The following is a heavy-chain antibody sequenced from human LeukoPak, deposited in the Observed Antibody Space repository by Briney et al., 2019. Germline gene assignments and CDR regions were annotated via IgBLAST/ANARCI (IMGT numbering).Heavy chain of an antibody. D-gene: IGHD2-21*01. V-gene: IGHV4-59*06. CDR3: ARLPIRNAFDI. CDR2: IYYSGST. J-gene: IGHJ3*02. Sequence: SETLSLTCTVSGGSLSSYYWSWIRQHPGKGLEWIGYIYYSGSTYYNPSLKSRVTISVDTSKNQFSLKLSSVTAADTAVYYCARLPIRNAFDIWGQGTMVTVSS. CDR1: GGSLSSYY.